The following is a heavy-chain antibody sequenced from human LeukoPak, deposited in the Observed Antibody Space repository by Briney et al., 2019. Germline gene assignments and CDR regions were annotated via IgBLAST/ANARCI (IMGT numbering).Heavy chain of an antibody. J-gene: IGHJ4*02. CDR2: IDWDDDK. CDR3: ARMWRYVDY. V-gene: IGHV2-70*04. Sequence: SGPTQVKPTQTLTLTCTFSEFSLSTSGMRVSWIRQPPGKALEWLARIDWDDDKFYSTSLKTRLTISKDTSKNQVVLTMTNMDPVDTATYYCARMWRYVDYWGQGTLVTVSS. CDR1: EFSLSTSGMR. D-gene: IGHD5-12*01.